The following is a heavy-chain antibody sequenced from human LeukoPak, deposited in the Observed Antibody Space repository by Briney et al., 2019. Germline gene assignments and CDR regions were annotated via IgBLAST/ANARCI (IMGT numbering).Heavy chain of an antibody. CDR2: IYYSGST. CDR1: GGSISSSSYY. J-gene: IGHJ4*02. V-gene: IGHV4-39*01. D-gene: IGHD1-20*01. Sequence: PSETLSLTCTVSGGSISSSSYYWGWIRQPLGKGLEWIGSIYYSGSTYYNPSLKSRVTISVDTSKNQFSLKLSSVTAADTAVYYCARHDNWNGFFWGQGTLVTVSS. CDR3: ARHDNWNGFF.